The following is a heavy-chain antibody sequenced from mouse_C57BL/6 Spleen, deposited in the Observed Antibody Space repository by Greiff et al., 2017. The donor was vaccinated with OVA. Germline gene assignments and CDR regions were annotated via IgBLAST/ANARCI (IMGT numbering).Heavy chain of an antibody. CDR3: ARPYDYDDGAWFAY. J-gene: IGHJ3*01. CDR1: GFTFSSYG. V-gene: IGHV5-6*01. Sequence: EVQLVESGGDLVKPGGSLKLSCAASGFTFSSYGMSWVRQTPDKRLEWVATISSGGSYTYYPDSVKGRFTISRDNAKNTLYLQMSSLKSEDTAMYYCARPYDYDDGAWFAYWGQGTLVTVSA. CDR2: ISSGGSYT. D-gene: IGHD2-4*01.